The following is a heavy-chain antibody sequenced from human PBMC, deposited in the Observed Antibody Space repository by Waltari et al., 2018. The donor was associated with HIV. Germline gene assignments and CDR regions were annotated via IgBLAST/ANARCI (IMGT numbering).Heavy chain of an antibody. CDR1: GFTFSSYS. J-gene: IGHJ4*02. V-gene: IGHV3-21*01. CDR3: ARDRGYSSSWPQGDY. Sequence: EVQLVESGGGLVKPGGSLRLSCAASGFTFSSYSMNWVRQAPGKGLEWVSSISSSSSYIYYADSVKGRFTISRDNAKNSLYLQMNSLRAEDTAVYYCARDRGYSSSWPQGDYWGQGTLVTVSS. CDR2: ISSSSSYI. D-gene: IGHD6-13*01.